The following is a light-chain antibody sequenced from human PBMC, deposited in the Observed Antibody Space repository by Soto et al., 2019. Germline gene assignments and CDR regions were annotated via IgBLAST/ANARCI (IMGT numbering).Light chain of an antibody. CDR1: QSVSRN. CDR3: QQRHMWPIT. CDR2: GAS. V-gene: IGKV3-15*01. J-gene: IGKJ5*01. Sequence: EIVMTQSPSTLSVSPGERATLSCRASQSVSRNLAWYQQKPGQAPRLLIYGASSRATGIPARFSGSGSGTDFTLTISSLEPEDSEVYYCQQRHMWPITFGQGTRLEIK.